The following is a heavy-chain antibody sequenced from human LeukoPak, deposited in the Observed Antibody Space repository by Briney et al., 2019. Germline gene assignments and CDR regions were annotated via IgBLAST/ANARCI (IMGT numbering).Heavy chain of an antibody. Sequence: ASVKVSCKASGYTFTGYYMHWVRQAPGQGLEWMGWINPNSGGTNYAQKFQGRVTMTRDTSISTAYMELSSLRSEDTAVYYCARGLFLSAYTVTTFFDYWGQGTLVTVSS. V-gene: IGHV1-2*02. J-gene: IGHJ4*02. D-gene: IGHD4-17*01. CDR3: ARGLFLSAYTVTTFFDY. CDR1: GYTFTGYY. CDR2: INPNSGGT.